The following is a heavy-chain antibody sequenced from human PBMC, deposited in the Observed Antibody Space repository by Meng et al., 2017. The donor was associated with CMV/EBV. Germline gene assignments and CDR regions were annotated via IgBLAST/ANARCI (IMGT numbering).Heavy chain of an antibody. D-gene: IGHD2-8*01. CDR2: IRYDGSNK. J-gene: IGHJ4*02. Sequence: GESLKISCAASGFTFSSYGMHWARQAPGKGLEWVAFIRYDGSNKYYVDSVKGRFTISRDNSKNTLYLQMNSLRAEDTAVYYCANGNGHLGVWGQGTLVTVSS. CDR1: GFTFSSYG. CDR3: ANGNGHLGV. V-gene: IGHV3-30*02.